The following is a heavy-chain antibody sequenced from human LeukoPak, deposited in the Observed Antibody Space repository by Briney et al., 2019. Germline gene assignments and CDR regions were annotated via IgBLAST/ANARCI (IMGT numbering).Heavy chain of an antibody. V-gene: IGHV4-31*03. CDR1: GGSISSGGYF. Sequence: SQTLSLTCTVSGGSISSGGYFWSWIRQHPGKGLEWIGYIYYSGTTNYNPSLKSRVTISVDTSKNQFSLKLSSVTAADTAVYYCARHSEQQLASNNYFDYWGQGTLVTVSS. D-gene: IGHD6-13*01. CDR2: IYYSGTT. J-gene: IGHJ4*02. CDR3: ARHSEQQLASNNYFDY.